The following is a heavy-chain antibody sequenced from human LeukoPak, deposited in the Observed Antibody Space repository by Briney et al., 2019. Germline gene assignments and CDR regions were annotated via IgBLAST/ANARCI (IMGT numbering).Heavy chain of an antibody. Sequence: ASVKVSCKASGYTSTSYGISWVRHAPGQGLEWMGWISSYNGNTNFAQTVQGRVTMTTDTSTSTAYMELRSLRSDDTGVYYCARDGAYSSSWYWGTYYYYGMDVWGQGTTVTVSS. CDR3: ARDGAYSSSWYWGTYYYYGMDV. J-gene: IGHJ6*02. CDR2: ISSYNGNT. D-gene: IGHD6-13*01. CDR1: GYTSTSYG. V-gene: IGHV1-18*01.